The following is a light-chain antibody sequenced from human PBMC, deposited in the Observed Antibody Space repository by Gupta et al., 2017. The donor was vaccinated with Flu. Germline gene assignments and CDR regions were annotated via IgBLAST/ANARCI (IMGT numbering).Light chain of an antibody. Sequence: IELTQSHATLSLSPGERATLSCRASQSVSTYLAWYQKKPGPAPRLLIYDASNRGTGSPARFSGSGSGTNFTPTISSLEPEDFAVYYCQKRSNWPPYTFGQGTRLEI. J-gene: IGKJ2*01. CDR3: QKRSNWPPYT. V-gene: IGKV3-11*01. CDR2: DAS. CDR1: QSVSTY.